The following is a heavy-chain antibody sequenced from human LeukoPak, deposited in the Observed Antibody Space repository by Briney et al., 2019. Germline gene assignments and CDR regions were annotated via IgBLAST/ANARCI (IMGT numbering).Heavy chain of an antibody. D-gene: IGHD1-26*01. Sequence: SETLSLTCAAYGGSLSGYYWSWLRQPPGKGLEWVGEIDHSGSNNYNPSLKRGVTISVETSKNQFSLKLNSVTAADTAVYYCARSRIGWFDPWGQGTLVAVSS. V-gene: IGHV4-34*01. CDR1: GGSLSGYY. CDR2: IDHSGSN. J-gene: IGHJ5*02. CDR3: ARSRIGWFDP.